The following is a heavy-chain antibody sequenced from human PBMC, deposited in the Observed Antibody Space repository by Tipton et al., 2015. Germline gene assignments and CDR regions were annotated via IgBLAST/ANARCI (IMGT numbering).Heavy chain of an antibody. V-gene: IGHV4-61*01. CDR2: ISFSDTT. D-gene: IGHD5-18*01. CDR3: ARDSFGYYSFDS. J-gene: IGHJ4*02. Sequence: GLVKPSETLSLTCTVSGGSVSSGSYYWSWIRQPPGKGLEWIGYISFSDTTHYNPSLKSRITISLNTSKNQFSLKMSSVTAADTAVYHCARDSFGYYSFDSWGRGTLVTVSS. CDR1: GGSVSSGSYY.